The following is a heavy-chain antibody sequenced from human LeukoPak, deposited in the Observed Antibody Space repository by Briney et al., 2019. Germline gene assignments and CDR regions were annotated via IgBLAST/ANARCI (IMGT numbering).Heavy chain of an antibody. Sequence: SETLSLTCAVYSGSFSGYYWTWFRQPPGKGLEWIGEFNHNWGAKYNPSLKSRVTISVDTSKNHLSLSLNSVTAADTAVYYRAASLWFGIYPDYWGQGSLVTVSS. V-gene: IGHV4-34*01. J-gene: IGHJ4*02. CDR2: FNHNWGA. CDR1: SGSFSGYY. CDR3: AASLWFGIYPDY. D-gene: IGHD3-10*01.